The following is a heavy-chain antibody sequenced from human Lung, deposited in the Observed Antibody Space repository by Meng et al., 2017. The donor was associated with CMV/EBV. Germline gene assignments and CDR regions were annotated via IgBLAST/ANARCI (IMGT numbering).Heavy chain of an antibody. CDR1: GFHFSGHY. V-gene: IGHV3-11*01. D-gene: IGHD4-17*01. Sequence: SCEASGFHFSGHYMSWIRQAPGKGLEWVAYISPSSKTIYYADSVKGRFSISRDNAKKSLSLEMNSLRGEDTAVYYRARDFGDYFTYGPDYWGQGTLVTVSS. CDR2: ISPSSKTI. J-gene: IGHJ4*02. CDR3: ARDFGDYFTYGPDY.